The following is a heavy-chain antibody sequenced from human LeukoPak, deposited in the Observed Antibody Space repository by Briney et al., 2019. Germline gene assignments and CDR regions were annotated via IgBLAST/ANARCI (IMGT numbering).Heavy chain of an antibody. J-gene: IGHJ3*02. D-gene: IGHD3-9*01. CDR3: AKAQDYDILTGNDAFDI. CDR1: GFTFSSYG. V-gene: IGHV3-30*18. CDR2: ISYDGSNK. Sequence: GGSLRLSCAASGFTFSSYGMHWVRQAPGKGLEWVAVISYDGSNKYYADSVKGRFTISRDNSKNTLYLQMNSLRAEDTAVYYCAKAQDYDILTGNDAFDIWGQGTMVTVSS.